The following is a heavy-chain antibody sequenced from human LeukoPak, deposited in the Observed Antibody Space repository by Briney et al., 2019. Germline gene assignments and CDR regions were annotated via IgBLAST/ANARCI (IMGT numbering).Heavy chain of an antibody. Sequence: GGSLRLSCAASGFTFSGYSMNWVRQAPGKGLEWVSSISSSSSYIYYADSVKGRFTISRDNAKNSLYLQMNSLRAEDTAVYYCAREIAVAGFDYWGQGTLVTVSS. V-gene: IGHV3-21*01. CDR2: ISSSSSYI. J-gene: IGHJ4*02. CDR3: AREIAVAGFDY. CDR1: GFTFSGYS. D-gene: IGHD6-19*01.